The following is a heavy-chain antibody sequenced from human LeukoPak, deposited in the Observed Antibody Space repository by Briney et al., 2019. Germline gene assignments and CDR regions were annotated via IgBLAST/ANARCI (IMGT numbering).Heavy chain of an antibody. V-gene: IGHV3-43D*03. J-gene: IGHJ3*02. D-gene: IGHD3-22*01. Sequence: GGSLRLSCAASGFTFDDYAMHWVRQAPGKGLEWVSLITWDGDSTYYADSVKGRFTISRDNSKNYLYLQMNSLRAEDTALYYCATRKPYYYDSSGSGAFDIWGQGTMVTVSS. CDR3: ATRKPYYYDSSGSGAFDI. CDR2: ITWDGDST. CDR1: GFTFDDYA.